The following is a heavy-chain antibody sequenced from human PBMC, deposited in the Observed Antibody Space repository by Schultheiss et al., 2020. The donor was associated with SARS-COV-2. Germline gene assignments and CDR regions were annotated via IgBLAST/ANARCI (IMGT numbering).Heavy chain of an antibody. CDR1: GFTFSSYS. CDR3: ARGHHKYYYGSGSLQ. CDR2: ISSSSSYI. D-gene: IGHD3-10*01. J-gene: IGHJ4*02. Sequence: GESLKISCAASGFTFSSYSMNWVRQAPGKGLEWVSSISSSSSYIYYADSVKGRFTISRDNAKNSLYLQMNSLRAEDTAVYYCARGHHKYYYGSGSLQWGQGTLVTVAS. V-gene: IGHV3-21*01.